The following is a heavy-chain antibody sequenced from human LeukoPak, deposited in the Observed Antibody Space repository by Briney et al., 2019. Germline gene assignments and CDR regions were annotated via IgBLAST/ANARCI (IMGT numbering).Heavy chain of an antibody. CDR3: ARDVGYFRFDY. Sequence: GGSLRLSCAASGFTFSSYSMNWVRQAPGKGLEWVSSISSSSYIYYADSVKGRFTISRDNAKNSLYLQMNSLRAEDTAVYYCARDVGYFRFDYWGQGTLVTVSS. V-gene: IGHV3-21*01. CDR1: GFTFSSYS. CDR2: ISSSSYI. D-gene: IGHD5-18*01. J-gene: IGHJ4*02.